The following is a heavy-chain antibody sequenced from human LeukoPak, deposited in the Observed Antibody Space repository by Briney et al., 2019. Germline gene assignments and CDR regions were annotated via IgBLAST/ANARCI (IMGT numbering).Heavy chain of an antibody. Sequence: GGSLRLSCAASGFTFSDYSMNWVRQAPGKGLEWVSSISYSSSHIFYADSLKGRFTISRDNAKNSLYLQMNSLRAEDTAVYYCARDLGYYYDSSGFDYWGQGTLVTVSS. J-gene: IGHJ4*02. CDR1: GFTFSDYS. CDR3: ARDLGYYYDSSGFDY. CDR2: ISYSSSHI. D-gene: IGHD3-22*01. V-gene: IGHV3-21*01.